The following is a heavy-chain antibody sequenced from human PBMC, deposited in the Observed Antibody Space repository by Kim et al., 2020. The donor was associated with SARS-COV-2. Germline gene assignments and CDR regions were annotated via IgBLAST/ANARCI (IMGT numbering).Heavy chain of an antibody. V-gene: IGHV4-31*03. CDR3: ARSPAYHGFDP. D-gene: IGHD2-21*01. Sequence: SETLSLTCTVSGGSISSKDYYWSWIRQHPGKGPEWIGFISYSGNTNYNPSLKSGGTISVDTSKNQFSLKLSSVTAADTAVYFCARSPAYHGFDPWGQGILVSVSS. J-gene: IGHJ5*02. CDR2: ISYSGNT. CDR1: GGSISSKDYY.